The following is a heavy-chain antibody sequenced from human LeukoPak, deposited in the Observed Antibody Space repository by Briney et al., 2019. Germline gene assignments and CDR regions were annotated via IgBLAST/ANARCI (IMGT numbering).Heavy chain of an antibody. CDR2: ISGSGGTT. D-gene: IGHD2-2*01. Sequence: PGGSLRLSCAASGFTFSTYAMSWVRQAPGKGLEWVSGISGSGGTTYYADSVKGRFSISRDNSKDTLFLQMNSLRAEDTAVYHCAKDVCSRRSLDNWGQGTLVTVSS. V-gene: IGHV3-23*01. J-gene: IGHJ4*02. CDR1: GFTFSTYA. CDR3: AKDVCSRRSLDN.